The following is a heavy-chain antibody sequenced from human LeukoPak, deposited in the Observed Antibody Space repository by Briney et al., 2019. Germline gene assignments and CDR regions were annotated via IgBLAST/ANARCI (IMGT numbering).Heavy chain of an antibody. CDR3: ARSSSWHGDWFDP. D-gene: IGHD6-13*01. CDR2: IYYSGST. V-gene: IGHV4-39*07. CDR1: GGSISSGDYY. J-gene: IGHJ5*02. Sequence: TPSQTLSLTRTVSGGSISSGDYYWSWIRQPPGKGLEWIGSIYYSGSTYYNPSLKSRVTISVDTSKNQFSLKLSSVTAADTAVYYCARSSSWHGDWFDPWGQGTLVTVSS.